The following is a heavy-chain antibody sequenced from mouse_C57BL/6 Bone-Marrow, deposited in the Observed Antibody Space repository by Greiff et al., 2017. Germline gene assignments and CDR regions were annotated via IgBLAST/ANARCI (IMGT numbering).Heavy chain of an antibody. D-gene: IGHD1-1*01. Sequence: VKLMESGAELARPGASVKLSCKASGYTFTSYGMSWVKQRTGQGLEWIGGIHPRSSDTYYNEKFKGKATLTADKSSSTAYMELRSLTSEDSAVYFCAIGGVLRRGFAYWGQGTLVTVSA. CDR3: AIGGVLRRGFAY. CDR2: IHPRSSDT. J-gene: IGHJ3*01. V-gene: IGHV1-81*01. CDR1: GYTFTSYG.